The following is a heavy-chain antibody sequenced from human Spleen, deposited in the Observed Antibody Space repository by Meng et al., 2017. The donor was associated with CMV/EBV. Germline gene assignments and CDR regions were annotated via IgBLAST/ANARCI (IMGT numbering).Heavy chain of an antibody. D-gene: IGHD6-13*01. V-gene: IGHV3-21*06. CDR3: AREGQQLIYYYGMDV. J-gene: IGHJ6*02. CDR2: ISSASTYI. Sequence: GGSLRLSCVASGFPFSGYSMNWVRQAPGKGLEWVSSISSASTYIYYADSVRGRFTISRDNAKNSLYLQMNSLRAGDTAVYYCAREGQQLIYYYGMDVWGQGTTVTVSS. CDR1: GFPFSGYS.